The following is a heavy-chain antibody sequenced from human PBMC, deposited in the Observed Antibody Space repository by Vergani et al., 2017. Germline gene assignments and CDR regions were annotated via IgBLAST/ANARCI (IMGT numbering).Heavy chain of an antibody. V-gene: IGHV1-8*01. CDR1: GYTFSDYD. CDR3: TRGPPRTLTTDTYYVDH. CDR2: MNPNSGNA. J-gene: IGHJ4*02. Sequence: QVQLVQSGAEVRKPGASVKLSCKASGYTFSDYDINWVRQASGHGLEWMGWMNPNSGNAGYAQTFQGRVTITKNTSISTAYMELSSLTFDDTAVYYCTRGPPRTLTTDTYYVDHWAQGTLVTVSS. D-gene: IGHD4-17*01.